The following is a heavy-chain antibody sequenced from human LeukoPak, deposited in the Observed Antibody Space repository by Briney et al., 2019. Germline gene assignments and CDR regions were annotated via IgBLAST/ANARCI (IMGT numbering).Heavy chain of an antibody. CDR3: ARGHRVYDAFDI. V-gene: IGHV4-59*01. CDR2: IYYSGST. D-gene: IGHD3-10*01. J-gene: IGHJ3*02. CDR1: GGSISSYY. Sequence: SETLSLTCTVSGGSISSYYWSWIRQPPGKGLGWIGYIYYSGSTNYNPSLKSRVTISVDTSKNQFSLKLSSVTAADTAVYYCARGHRVYDAFDIWGQGTMVTVSS.